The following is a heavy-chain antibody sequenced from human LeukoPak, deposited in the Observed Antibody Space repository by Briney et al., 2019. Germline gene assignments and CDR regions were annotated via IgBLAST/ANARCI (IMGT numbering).Heavy chain of an antibody. Sequence: SQTLSLTCTVSSGSISNGYYYWSWIRQPPGKGLEWIGRIYFTGSTNYNPSLKSRLIISVDTSKNQFSLKLSSVTAADTAVYSCARSPRFIVVLPAATSFDYWGLGTPVTVSS. CDR2: IYFTGST. D-gene: IGHD2-2*01. CDR3: ARSPRFIVVLPAATSFDY. J-gene: IGHJ4*02. V-gene: IGHV4-61*02. CDR1: SGSISNGYYY.